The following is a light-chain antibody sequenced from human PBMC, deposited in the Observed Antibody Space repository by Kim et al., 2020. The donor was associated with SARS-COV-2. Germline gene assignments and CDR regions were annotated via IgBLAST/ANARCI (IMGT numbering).Light chain of an antibody. CDR1: GSNSGAASD. J-gene: IGLJ1*01. Sequence: QGDTISCPGSGSNSGAASDVQRDPELPGTAPILLIYGNTNRPSGIPDRFSCSKSGTSASLAITGLQAEDEADYYCQSYDSSLSGYVFGTGTKVTVL. CDR3: QSYDSSLSGYV. CDR2: GNT. V-gene: IGLV1-40*01.